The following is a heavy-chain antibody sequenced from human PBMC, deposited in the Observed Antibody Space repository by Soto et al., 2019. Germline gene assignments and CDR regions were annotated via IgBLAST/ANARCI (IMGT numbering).Heavy chain of an antibody. D-gene: IGHD3-22*01. J-gene: IGHJ6*02. V-gene: IGHV1-69*01. CDR2: IIPIFGTA. CDR3: ARDWDDSSGYYYKKDYYGMDV. CDR1: GGTFSSYA. Sequence: SVKFPCKASGGTFSSYAISWVRQAPGQGLEWMGGIIPIFGTANYAQKFQGRVTITADESTSTAYMELSSLRSEDTAVYYCARDWDDSSGYYYKKDYYGMDVWGQGTTVTVSS.